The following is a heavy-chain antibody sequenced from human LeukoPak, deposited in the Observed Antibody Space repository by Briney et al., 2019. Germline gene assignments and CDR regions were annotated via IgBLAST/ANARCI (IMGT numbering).Heavy chain of an antibody. CDR2: INPNTGGT. CDR1: GYTFTGSY. J-gene: IGHJ5*02. D-gene: IGHD6-13*01. CDR3: ARQRVAAAGPNWFDP. Sequence: ASVKVSCKASGYTFTGSYMHWVRQAPGQGLEWMGWINPNTGGTNYAQRFQGGVTMTRDTSISTAYMELSRLKSDDTAVYYCARQRVAAAGPNWFDPWGQGTLVTVSS. V-gene: IGHV1-2*02.